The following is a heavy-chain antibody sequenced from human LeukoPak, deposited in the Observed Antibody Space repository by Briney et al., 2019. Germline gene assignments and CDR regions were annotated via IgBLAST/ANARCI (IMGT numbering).Heavy chain of an antibody. J-gene: IGHJ2*01. V-gene: IGHV3-23*01. CDR3: AKVSCSSTSCYRRHWYFDL. CDR1: GFTFSSYA. D-gene: IGHD2-2*02. Sequence: GGSLRLSCAASGFTFSSYAMSWVRQAPGKGLEWVSAISGSGGSTYYADSVKGRFTISRDNSKNTLYLQMNSLRAEDTAVYYCAKVSCSSTSCYRRHWYFDLWGRGTLVTVSS. CDR2: ISGSGGST.